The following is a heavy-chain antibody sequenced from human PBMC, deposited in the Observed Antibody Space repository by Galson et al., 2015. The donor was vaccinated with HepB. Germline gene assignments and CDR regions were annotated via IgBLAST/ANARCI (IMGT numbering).Heavy chain of an antibody. J-gene: IGHJ4*02. V-gene: IGHV1-46*03. CDR1: GYTFTSYY. Sequence: SVKVSCKASGYTFTSYYMHWVRQAPGQGLEWMGIINPSGGSTTYAQKFQGRVTMTRDTSTSTVYMELSSLRSEDTAVYYCAKSSTSCYSCLGDWGQGTLVTVSS. D-gene: IGHD2-2*02. CDR2: INPSGGST. CDR3: AKSSTSCYSCLGD.